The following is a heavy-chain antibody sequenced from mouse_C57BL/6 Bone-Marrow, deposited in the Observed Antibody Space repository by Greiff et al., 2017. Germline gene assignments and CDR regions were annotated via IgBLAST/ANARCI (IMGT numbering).Heavy chain of an antibody. CDR1: GFNIKDDY. Sequence: VQLQQSGAELVRPGASVKLSCTASGFNIKDDYMHWVKQRPEQGLEWIGWLYPENGDTEYASQFQGKATITADTSSNTAYLQLSSLTSEDTAVYYCTTPSAMITTVDYWGQGTTLTVAS. J-gene: IGHJ2*01. CDR2: LYPENGDT. V-gene: IGHV14-4*01. D-gene: IGHD2-4*01. CDR3: TTPSAMITTVDY.